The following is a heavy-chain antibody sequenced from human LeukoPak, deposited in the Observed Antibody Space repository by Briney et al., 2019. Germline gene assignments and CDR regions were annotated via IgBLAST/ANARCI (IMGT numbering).Heavy chain of an antibody. CDR2: INSDGSST. Sequence: YWXHWVRQAPGKGVVWVSRINSDGSSTNYADSVKGRFTISRDNEKKTLYLQMNSLRAEDTAIYYCARDRAADRDGMDVWGKGTTVTVSS. CDR3: ARDRAADRDGMDV. J-gene: IGHJ6*04. CDR1: YW. V-gene: IGHV3-74*01.